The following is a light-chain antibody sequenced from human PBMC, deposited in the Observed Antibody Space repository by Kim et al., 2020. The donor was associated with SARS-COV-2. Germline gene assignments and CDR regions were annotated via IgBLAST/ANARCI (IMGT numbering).Light chain of an antibody. V-gene: IGLV3-9*01. CDR1: NIGSKN. CDR3: QVWDSSTNV. Sequence: VGLGQTARISCGGKNIGSKNVHWYQQKPGQAPVLVIYSNNNRPSGIPERFSGSNSGDTATLTISRAQAGDETDYYCQVWDSSTNVFGTGTKVTVL. J-gene: IGLJ1*01. CDR2: SNN.